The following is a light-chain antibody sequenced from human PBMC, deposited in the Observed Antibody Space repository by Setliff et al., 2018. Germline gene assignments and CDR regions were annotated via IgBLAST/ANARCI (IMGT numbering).Light chain of an antibody. V-gene: IGLV2-14*03. Sequence: QSVLTQPASVSGSPGQSITISCTGTSSDIGGYNYVSWYQHHPGKAPKLMIYDVTNRPSGVSNRFSGSKSGNTASLTISGLQAEDEADYFCSSYTSSRTVVFGGGTK. CDR1: SSDIGGYNY. J-gene: IGLJ2*01. CDR3: SSYTSSRTVV. CDR2: DVT.